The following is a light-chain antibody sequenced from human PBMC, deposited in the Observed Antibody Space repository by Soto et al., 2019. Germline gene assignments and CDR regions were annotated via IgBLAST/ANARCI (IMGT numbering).Light chain of an antibody. V-gene: IGKV1-5*01. CDR3: QQYNSYPWT. CDR2: DVS. CDR1: QSITTW. J-gene: IGKJ1*01. Sequence: IQMTQSASTVSAYLGDRVTLTCGASQSITTWLAWYQQRPGKAPKLLIYDVSSLESGVPSRFSGSGSGTEFTLAISSLQTDDFATYYCQQYNSYPWTFGQGTKVDIK.